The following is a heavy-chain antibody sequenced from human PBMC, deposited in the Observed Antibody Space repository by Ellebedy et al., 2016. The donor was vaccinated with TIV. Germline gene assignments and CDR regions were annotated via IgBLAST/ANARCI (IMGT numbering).Heavy chain of an antibody. CDR2: MNPNTAET. CDR1: GYAFIGHY. Sequence: ASVKVSXXASGYAFIGHYIHWVRQPPGQGLEWMGWMNPNTAETNYAQKFQGRVTMTRDTSISTAYMELSSLRSDDTAIYYCAKIGVAAIPWGQGTLVTVSS. CDR3: AKIGVAAIP. J-gene: IGHJ5*02. D-gene: IGHD2-2*02. V-gene: IGHV1-2*02.